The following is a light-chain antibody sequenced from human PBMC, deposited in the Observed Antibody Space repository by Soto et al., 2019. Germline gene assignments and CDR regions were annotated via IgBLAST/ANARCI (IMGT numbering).Light chain of an antibody. CDR2: AAS. V-gene: IGKV1-6*01. CDR3: LKDHTSPLK. J-gene: IGKJ1*01. Sequence: AIQMTQSPSSLAASVGDIVTITCRASQGIRNDLGWYQQKPGKAPKLLIYAASNLQSGVPSRFSGSGSGTDFILTISSLQPEDFAVYYCLKDHTSPLKFGQGTKVDIK. CDR1: QGIRND.